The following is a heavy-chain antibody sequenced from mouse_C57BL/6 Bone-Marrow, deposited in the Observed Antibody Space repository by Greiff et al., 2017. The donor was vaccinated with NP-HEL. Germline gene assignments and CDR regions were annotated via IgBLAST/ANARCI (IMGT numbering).Heavy chain of an antibody. CDR3: TRAYYYGSSYGVLYYFDY. D-gene: IGHD1-1*01. CDR2: IDPETGGT. V-gene: IGHV1-15*01. Sequence: VKLQQSGAELVRPGASVTLSCKASGYTFTDYEMHWVKQTPVHGLEWIGAIDPETGGTAYNQKFKGKAILTADKSSSTAYMELRSLTSEDSAVYYCTRAYYYGSSYGVLYYFDYWGQGTTLTVSS. J-gene: IGHJ2*01. CDR1: GYTFTDYE.